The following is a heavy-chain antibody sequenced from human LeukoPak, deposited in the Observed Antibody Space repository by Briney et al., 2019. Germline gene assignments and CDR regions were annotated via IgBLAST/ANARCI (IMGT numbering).Heavy chain of an antibody. J-gene: IGHJ4*02. Sequence: GGSLRLSCAASGFTFSSYSMNWVRQAPGKGLEWVSSISSSSSYIYYADSVKGRFTISRDNAKNSLYLQMNSLRAEDTAVYYCARYDLAGSGSYNYWGQGTLVTVSS. D-gene: IGHD3-10*01. CDR3: ARYDLAGSGSYNY. CDR1: GFTFSSYS. V-gene: IGHV3-21*01. CDR2: ISSSSSYI.